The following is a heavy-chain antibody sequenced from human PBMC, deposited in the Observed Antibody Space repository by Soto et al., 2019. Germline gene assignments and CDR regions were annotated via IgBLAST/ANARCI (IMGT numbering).Heavy chain of an antibody. V-gene: IGHV4-39*01. Sequence: SDTLSLTCTVSGCSISSTRYYWAWIRQPPGKGLEWIGSIYNRGSTYYNPSLKRRVTISVDTSKKQFSLNLSSVTAADTAVYYCARLMIDDAFEIWGQGTKVT. CDR1: GCSISSTRYY. J-gene: IGHJ3*02. D-gene: IGHD3-16*01. CDR2: IYNRGST. CDR3: ARLMIDDAFEI.